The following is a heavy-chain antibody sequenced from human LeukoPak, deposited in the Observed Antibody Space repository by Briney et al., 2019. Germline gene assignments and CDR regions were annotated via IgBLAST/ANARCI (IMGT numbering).Heavy chain of an antibody. D-gene: IGHD3-9*01. CDR2: INPNSGGT. J-gene: IGHJ4*02. CDR3: ARVTGRHFDWLPYFDY. CDR1: GYTFTGYF. V-gene: IGHV1-2*02. Sequence: GASVKVSCKASGYTFTGYFIHWVRQAPGQGLEWMGWINPNSGGTNYAQKFQGRVTMTRDTSISTAYMQLSRPRSDDTAVYYCARVTGRHFDWLPYFDYWGQGTLATVSS.